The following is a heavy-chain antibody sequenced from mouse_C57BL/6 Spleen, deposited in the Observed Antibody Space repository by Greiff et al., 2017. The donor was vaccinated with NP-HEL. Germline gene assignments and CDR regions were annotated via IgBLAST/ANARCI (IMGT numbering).Heavy chain of an antibody. Sequence: VQLKESGAELVRPGASVKLSCTASGFNIKDDYMHWVKQRPEQGLEWIGWIDPENGDTEYASKFQGKATITADKSSNTAYLQLSSLTSEDTAVYYCTTLGGTGAMDYWGQGTSVTVSS. CDR1: GFNIKDDY. J-gene: IGHJ4*01. V-gene: IGHV14-4*01. CDR2: IDPENGDT. D-gene: IGHD4-1*01. CDR3: TTLGGTGAMDY.